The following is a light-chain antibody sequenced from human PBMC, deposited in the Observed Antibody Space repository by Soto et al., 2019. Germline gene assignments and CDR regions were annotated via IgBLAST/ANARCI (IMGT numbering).Light chain of an antibody. J-gene: IGLJ1*01. CDR2: DVD. V-gene: IGLV2-11*01. Sequence: QSALTQPRSVSGSPGRSVTISCTGTSSDVGGYNYVSWYQHHTGKAPKLMIYDVDKRPSGVPGRFSGSKSGNTASLTISGLQAEDEADYYCCSNAGSYPFVFGTGTKVTVL. CDR3: CSNAGSYPFV. CDR1: SSDVGGYNY.